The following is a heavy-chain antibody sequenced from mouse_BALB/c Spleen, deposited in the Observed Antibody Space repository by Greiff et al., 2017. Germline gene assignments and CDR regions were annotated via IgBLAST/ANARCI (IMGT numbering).Heavy chain of an antibody. CDR2: IDPANGNT. J-gene: IGHJ3*01. V-gene: IGHV14-3*02. CDR1: GFNIKDTY. D-gene: IGHD2-12*01. Sequence: EVQLQQSGAELVKPGASVKLSCTASGFNIKDTYMHWVKQRPEQGLEWIGRIDPANGNTKYDPKFQGKATITADTSSNTAYLQLSSLTSEDTAVYYCAVPLYDDDEAWFAYWGQGTLVTVSA. CDR3: AVPLYDDDEAWFAY.